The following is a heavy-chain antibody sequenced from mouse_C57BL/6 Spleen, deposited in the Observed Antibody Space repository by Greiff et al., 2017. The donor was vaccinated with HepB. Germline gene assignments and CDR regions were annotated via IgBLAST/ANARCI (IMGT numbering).Heavy chain of an antibody. V-gene: IGHV2-5*01. CDR1: GFSFTSYG. CDR3: AKEDGNYGYFDV. CDR2: IWRGGST. J-gene: IGHJ1*03. D-gene: IGHD2-1*01. Sequence: VQLQESGPGLVQPSQSLSITCTVSGFSFTSYGVHWVRQSPGKGLEWLGVIWRGGSTDYNAAFMSRLSITKENAKSQVFFKMNSLQADDTAIYYCAKEDGNYGYFDVWGTGTTVTVSS.